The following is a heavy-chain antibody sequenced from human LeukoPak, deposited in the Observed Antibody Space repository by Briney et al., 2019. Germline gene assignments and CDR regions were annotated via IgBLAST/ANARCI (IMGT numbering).Heavy chain of an antibody. CDR3: AKAYWDGRPLCYFDY. V-gene: IGHV3-23*01. CDR2: ISGSGGSK. J-gene: IGHJ4*02. CDR1: GFTLSSYA. Sequence: GGSLRLSCAASGFTLSSYAMCCVRQARGKGRGWVSVISGSGGSKTYASSVNGESTISRDNTKNTLDLQINNLRAENTALYYSAKAYWDGRPLCYFDYWGQGTLVTVSS. D-gene: IGHD1-1*01.